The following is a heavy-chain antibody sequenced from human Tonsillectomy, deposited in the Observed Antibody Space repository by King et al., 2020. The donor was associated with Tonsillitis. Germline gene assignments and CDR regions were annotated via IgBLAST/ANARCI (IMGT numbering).Heavy chain of an antibody. CDR3: ARPLGDYYDSSGVGAFYI. CDR1: GYSFTSYW. V-gene: IGHV5-51*01. D-gene: IGHD3-22*01. Sequence: VQLVESGAEVKKPGESLRISCKGSGYSFTSYWIGWVRQMPGKGLEWMGISYPGDSDTRDSPSFQGQVTISADKSISTAYLQWSSLKAADSAMYYCARPLGDYYDSSGVGAFYIWGQGTMVTVSS. J-gene: IGHJ3*02. CDR2: SYPGDSDT.